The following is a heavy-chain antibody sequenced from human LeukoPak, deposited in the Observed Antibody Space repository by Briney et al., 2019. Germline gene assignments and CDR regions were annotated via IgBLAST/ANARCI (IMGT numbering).Heavy chain of an antibody. D-gene: IGHD6-6*01. CDR1: GFTFSSYG. V-gene: IGHV3-33*01. Sequence: GRSLRLSCAASGFTFSSYGMHWVPQAPGKGLVGLAVIWYDGSNKYYADSVKGRFTISRDNSKNTLYLQMNSLRAEDTAVYYCARSAARLRYYYAMDVWGQGTTVTVCS. CDR3: ARSAARLRYYYAMDV. CDR2: IWYDGSNK. J-gene: IGHJ6*02.